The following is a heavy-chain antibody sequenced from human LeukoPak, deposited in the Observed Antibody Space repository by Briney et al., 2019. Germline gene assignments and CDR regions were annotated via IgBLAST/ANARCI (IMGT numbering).Heavy chain of an antibody. CDR1: GFTFSSYN. CDR3: ARDGIVVVPAAYYYYYMDV. D-gene: IGHD2-2*01. J-gene: IGHJ6*03. CDR2: ISSSSVTI. V-gene: IGHV3-48*04. Sequence: GGSLRLSCAVSGFTFSSYNMNWVRQAPGKGLEWVSYISSSSVTIYYADSVKGRFTISRDNAKNSLYLQMNSLRAEDTAVYYCARDGIVVVPAAYYYYYMDVWGKGTTVTVSS.